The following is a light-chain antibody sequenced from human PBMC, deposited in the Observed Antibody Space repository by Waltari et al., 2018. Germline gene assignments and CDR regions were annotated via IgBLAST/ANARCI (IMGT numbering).Light chain of an antibody. CDR3: QHYVSLPVT. J-gene: IGKJ1*01. CDR1: QSVSRA. CDR2: GAS. Sequence: EIVLTQSPGTLSLSPGERATLSCRASQSVSRALAWYQQNPGQAPRLLIYGASNRATGIPDRFSGSGSGIDFILIISRLEPEDFAVYYCQHYVSLPVTFGQGTKVEIK. V-gene: IGKV3-20*01.